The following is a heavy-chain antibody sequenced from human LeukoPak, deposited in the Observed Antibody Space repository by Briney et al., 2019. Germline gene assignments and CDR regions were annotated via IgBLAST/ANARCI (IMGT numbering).Heavy chain of an antibody. CDR1: GYTFTSDG. CDR2: ISTYNGNT. Sequence: ASVKVSCKTSGYTFTSDGITWVRQAPGQGPEWMGWISTYNGNTYYAQKFQGRATTTTDTSTRTGYMELRNLKSDDTAVYYCAREAAAAGVFWFDPWGQGTLVTVSS. J-gene: IGHJ5*02. CDR3: AREAAAAGVFWFDP. V-gene: IGHV1-18*01. D-gene: IGHD6-13*01.